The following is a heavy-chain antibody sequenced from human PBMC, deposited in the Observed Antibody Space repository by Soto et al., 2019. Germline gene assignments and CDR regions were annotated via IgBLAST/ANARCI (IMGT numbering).Heavy chain of an antibody. CDR3: GVPGGVLEAVTG. D-gene: IGHD1-1*01. V-gene: IGHV3-7*05. Sequence: EMQLVESGGGLVQPGGSLRLSCAASGFTFSDSWMNWVRQAPGKGLEWVANIKPDGSEKYYVDSVKGRFTISRDNAKNSLYLQMDSLGAEDTAVYYCGVPGGVLEAVTGWGQGTLVTVSS. CDR1: GFTFSDSW. CDR2: IKPDGSEK. J-gene: IGHJ4*02.